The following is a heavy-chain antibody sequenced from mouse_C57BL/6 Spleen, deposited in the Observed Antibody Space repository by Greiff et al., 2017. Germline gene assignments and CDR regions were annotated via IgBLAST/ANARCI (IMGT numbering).Heavy chain of an antibody. CDR2: ISSGGSYT. Sequence: EVKLMESGGDLVKPGGSLKLSCAASGFTFSSYGMSWVRQTPDKRLEWVATISSGGSYTYYPESVKGGFTISRDNAKNTLYLQMSSLKSEDTSVYYCARRRGVRYGSVWGTGTTVTVSS. CDR3: ARRRGVRYGSV. V-gene: IGHV5-6*02. CDR1: GFTFSSYG. D-gene: IGHD1-2*01. J-gene: IGHJ1*03.